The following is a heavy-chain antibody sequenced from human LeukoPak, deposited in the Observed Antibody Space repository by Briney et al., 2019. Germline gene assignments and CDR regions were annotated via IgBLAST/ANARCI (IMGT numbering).Heavy chain of an antibody. D-gene: IGHD4-17*01. CDR3: AKLLHDYGDSPYYYGMDV. Sequence: GGSLRLSCAASGFSFSIYGMNWVRQAPGKGLEWVSTITNGGTYKYYSDSVKGRFTISRDNSMNTLYLEMNSLRAEDTAVYYCAKLLHDYGDSPYYYGMDVWGQGTTVTVSS. CDR1: GFSFSIYG. V-gene: IGHV3-30*18. CDR2: ITNGGTYK. J-gene: IGHJ6*02.